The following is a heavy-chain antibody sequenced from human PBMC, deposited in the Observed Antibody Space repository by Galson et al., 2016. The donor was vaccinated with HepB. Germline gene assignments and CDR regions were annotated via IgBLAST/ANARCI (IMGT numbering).Heavy chain of an antibody. J-gene: IGHJ2*01. CDR2: ITSSSNYI. V-gene: IGHV3-21*01. Sequence: SLRLSCAASGFTFSSYPMTWVRQAPGKGLEWVSSITSSSNYIYYADSVRGRFTISRDNAKNSLHLQMNSLRAEDTAVYYCTRAYVGKARRGTYWYFDLWGRGTLVTVSS. CDR1: GFTFSSYP. D-gene: IGHD4-23*01. CDR3: TRAYVGKARRGTYWYFDL.